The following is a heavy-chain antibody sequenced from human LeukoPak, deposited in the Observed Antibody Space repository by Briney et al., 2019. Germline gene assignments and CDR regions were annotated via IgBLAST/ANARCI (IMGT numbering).Heavy chain of an antibody. D-gene: IGHD2-2*01. CDR1: GGSFSGYY. CDR3: ARGKGYCSSTSCWFDP. CDR2: INHSGST. Sequence: KPSETLSLTCAVYGGSFSGYYWSWIRQPPGKGLEWIGEINHSGSTNYNPSLKSRVTISVDTSKNQFSLKLSSVTAADTAVYYCARGKGYCSSTSCWFDPWGQGTLVTVSS. J-gene: IGHJ5*02. V-gene: IGHV4-34*01.